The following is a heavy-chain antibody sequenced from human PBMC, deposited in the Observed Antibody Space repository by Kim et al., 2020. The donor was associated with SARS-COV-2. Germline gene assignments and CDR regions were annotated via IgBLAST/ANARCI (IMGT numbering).Heavy chain of an antibody. CDR1: GFTFSSYG. CDR2: IWYDGSNK. CDR3: AGDTRYYYGMDV. Sequence: GGSLRLSCAASGFTFSSYGMHWVRQAPGKGLEWVAVIWYDGSNKYYADSVKGRFTISRDNSKNTLYLQMNSLRAEDTAVYYCAGDTRYYYGMDVWGQGTTVTVSS. V-gene: IGHV3-33*01. J-gene: IGHJ6*02.